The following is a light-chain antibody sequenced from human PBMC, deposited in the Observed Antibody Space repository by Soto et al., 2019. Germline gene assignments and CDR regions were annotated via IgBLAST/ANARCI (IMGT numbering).Light chain of an antibody. CDR2: GAS. CDR1: QSVSSSY. J-gene: IGKJ5*01. Sequence: EIVLTQSPGTLSLSPGERATLSCRAIQSVSSSYLAWYQQKPGQAPRLLIYGASTRATGVPSRFSGSGSGTEFTLTISSLQSEDFVVYYCQQYNSWPPITFGQGTRLEIK. CDR3: QQYNSWPPIT. V-gene: IGKV3-15*01.